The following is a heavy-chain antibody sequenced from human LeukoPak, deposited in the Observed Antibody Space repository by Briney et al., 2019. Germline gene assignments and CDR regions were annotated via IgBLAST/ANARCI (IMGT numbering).Heavy chain of an antibody. Sequence: ASVKVSCKASGYTFTSYAMHWVRQAPGQRLEWMGWINAGNGNTKYSQKFQGRVTITRDTSASTAYMELSSLRSEDTAVYYCARDSVGATGSDYWGQGTLVTVSS. CDR2: INAGNGNT. CDR1: GYTFTSYA. J-gene: IGHJ4*02. D-gene: IGHD1-26*01. V-gene: IGHV1-3*01. CDR3: ARDSVGATGSDY.